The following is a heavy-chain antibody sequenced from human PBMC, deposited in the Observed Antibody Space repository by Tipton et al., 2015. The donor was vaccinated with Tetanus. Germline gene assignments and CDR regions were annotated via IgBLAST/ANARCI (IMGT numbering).Heavy chain of an antibody. CDR3: ARCNDYGSLTPIDL. CDR1: GYTFTSYD. Sequence: QLVQSGAEVKKPGASVRVSCKASGYTFTSYDINWVRRATGQGLEWMGWMNPASGNTGYAQKFQGRVTMTADNSMGTAYMDLSSVRSDDTAVYYCARCNDYGSLTPIDLWGPGTRVTVSS. D-gene: IGHD4-17*01. CDR2: MNPASGNT. V-gene: IGHV1-8*01. J-gene: IGHJ5*02.